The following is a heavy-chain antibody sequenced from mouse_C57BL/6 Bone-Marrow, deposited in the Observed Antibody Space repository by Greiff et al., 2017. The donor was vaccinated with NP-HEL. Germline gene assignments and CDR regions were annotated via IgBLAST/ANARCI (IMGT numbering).Heavy chain of an antibody. CDR1: GYTFTEYT. CDR2: FYPGSGSI. J-gene: IGHJ4*01. V-gene: IGHV1-62-2*01. Sequence: QVQLKQSGAELVKPGASVKLSCKASGYTFTEYTIHWVKQRSGQGLEWIGWFYPGSGSIKYNEKFKDKATLTADKSSSTVYMELSRLTSEDSAVYFCARHAPYGRSGPYAMDYWGQGTSVTVSS. CDR3: ARHAPYGRSGPYAMDY. D-gene: IGHD1-1*02.